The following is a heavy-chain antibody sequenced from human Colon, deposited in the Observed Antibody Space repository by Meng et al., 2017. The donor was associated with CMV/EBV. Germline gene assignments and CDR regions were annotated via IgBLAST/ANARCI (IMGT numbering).Heavy chain of an antibody. V-gene: IGHV4-39*07. CDR1: GGSIRSPTSY. CDR2: IYYTGSP. Sequence: SETLSLTCSVSGGSIRSPTSYWGWIRQPPGKGLEWIGTIYYTGSPYYNPSLKSRLTISVDTSKSQFSLELSSVTAADTAVYYCARSLSGTYFSGFDPWGQGNLVTVSS. J-gene: IGHJ5*02. D-gene: IGHD3-10*01. CDR3: ARSLSGTYFSGFDP.